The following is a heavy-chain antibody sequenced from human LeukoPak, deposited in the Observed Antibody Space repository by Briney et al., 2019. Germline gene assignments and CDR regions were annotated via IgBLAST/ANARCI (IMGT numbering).Heavy chain of an antibody. D-gene: IGHD6-13*01. CDR2: IYPGDSDT. V-gene: IGHV5-51*01. CDR3: ARPVHSSSWYVHLEY. J-gene: IGHJ4*02. Sequence: GESLKISCKGSGYSFTSYWIGWVRPMPGKGLEWMGIIYPGDSDTRYSPSFQGQVTIPADKSISTAYLRWSSREAWDPAMYYWARPVHSSSWYVHLEYWGRGPLVTVSS. CDR1: GYSFTSYW.